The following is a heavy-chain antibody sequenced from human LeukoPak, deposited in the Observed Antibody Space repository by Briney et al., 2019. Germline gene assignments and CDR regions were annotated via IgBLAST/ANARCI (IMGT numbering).Heavy chain of an antibody. Sequence: ASVKVSCKTSGYTFSTYYVHWVRLAPGQGLDWMGIINPHGGSTSYPQKFQGRVTMTSDTSTGTVYMDLNSLTSEDTAVYYCAGGRQLGRFDYWGQGTLVTVPS. CDR1: GYTFSTYY. J-gene: IGHJ4*02. CDR2: INPHGGST. CDR3: AGGRQLGRFDY. D-gene: IGHD3-16*01. V-gene: IGHV1-46*01.